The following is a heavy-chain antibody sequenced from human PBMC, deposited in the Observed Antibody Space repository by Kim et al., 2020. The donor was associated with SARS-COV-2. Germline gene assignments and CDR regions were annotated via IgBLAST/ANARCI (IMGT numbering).Heavy chain of an antibody. CDR2: VWVDGNK. D-gene: IGHD2-8*01. V-gene: IGHV3-33*01. CDR3: VREWSAFDY. CDR1: EFTFSSYS. Sequence: GGSLRLSCTASEFTFSSYSMHWVRQAPGKGLEWVAFVWVDGNKAHADSVRGRFTISRDNSRNTLDLQMNSLRAEDTAVCYCVREWSAFDYWGQGTLVTVSS. J-gene: IGHJ4*02.